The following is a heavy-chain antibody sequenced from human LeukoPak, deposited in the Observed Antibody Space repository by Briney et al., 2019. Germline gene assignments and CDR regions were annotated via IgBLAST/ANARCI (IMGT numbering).Heavy chain of an antibody. J-gene: IGHJ4*02. CDR1: GGSFSGYY. CDR2: INHSGRT. V-gene: IGHV4-34*01. CDR3: ARDGYYYDSSGYDY. D-gene: IGHD3-22*01. Sequence: SETLSLTCAVSGGSFSGYYWSWIRQPPGKGLEWIGEINHSGRTNYNPSLKSRVTISADTSKNQFSLKLNSVTAADTAVYYCARDGYYYDSSGYDYWGQGTLVTASS.